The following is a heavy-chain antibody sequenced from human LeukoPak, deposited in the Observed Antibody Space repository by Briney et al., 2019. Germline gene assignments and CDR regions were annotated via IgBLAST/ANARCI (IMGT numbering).Heavy chain of an antibody. CDR2: IYYSGST. J-gene: IGHJ6*02. Sequence: SETLSLTCTVSGGSISSGDYYWSWIRQPPGKGLEWIGYIYYSGSTYYNPSLKSRVTISVDTSKNQFSLKLSSVTAADTAVYYCARAGKYYYNGMDVWGQGTTVTVSS. CDR1: GGSISSGDYY. V-gene: IGHV4-30-4*08. CDR3: ARAGKYYYNGMDV.